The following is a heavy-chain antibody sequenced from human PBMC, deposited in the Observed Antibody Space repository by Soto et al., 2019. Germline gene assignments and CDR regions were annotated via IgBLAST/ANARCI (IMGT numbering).Heavy chain of an antibody. CDR3: FGEPPDEDCSGGACYLDY. D-gene: IGHD2-15*01. CDR2: LSNSHTYT. Sequence: QVQLVESGGGLVQPGGSLRLSCAASGFTFSDYDMNWIRQSPGKGLEWVSTLSNSHTYTKYSDNVKGSFTIYRDNAKNSLYLQMNSLRAEDTAVYYCFGEPPDEDCSGGACYLDYWGQGTLVTVSS. J-gene: IGHJ4*02. V-gene: IGHV3-11*06. CDR1: GFTFSDYD.